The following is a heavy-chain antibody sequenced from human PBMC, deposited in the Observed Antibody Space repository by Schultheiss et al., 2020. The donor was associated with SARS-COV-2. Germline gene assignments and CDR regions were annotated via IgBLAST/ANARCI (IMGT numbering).Heavy chain of an antibody. Sequence: SQTLSLTCTVSGGSISGHYWSWIRQPPGKGLEWIGYIYYGGSTFYNPSLKSRVTISVDTSKNQFSLKLSSVTAADTAVYYCARARGSILWGQGTLVTVSS. CDR1: GGSISGHY. D-gene: IGHD2/OR15-2a*01. J-gene: IGHJ4*02. CDR3: ARARGSIL. CDR2: IYYGGST. V-gene: IGHV4-59*11.